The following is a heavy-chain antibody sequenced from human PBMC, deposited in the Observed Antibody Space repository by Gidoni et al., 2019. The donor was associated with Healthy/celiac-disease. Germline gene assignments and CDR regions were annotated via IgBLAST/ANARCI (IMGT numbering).Heavy chain of an antibody. D-gene: IGHD6-19*01. CDR3: TTEEWLVGPFDY. J-gene: IGHJ4*02. V-gene: IGHV3-15*01. Sequence: EVQLVESGGGLVKPGGSLRLSCADSGFTFSNAWMSWVRQAPGKGLEWVGRIKSKTDGGTTDYAAPVKGRFTISRDDSKNTLYLQMNSLKTEDTAVYYCTTEEWLVGPFDYWGQGTLVTVSS. CDR1: GFTFSNAW. CDR2: IKSKTDGGTT.